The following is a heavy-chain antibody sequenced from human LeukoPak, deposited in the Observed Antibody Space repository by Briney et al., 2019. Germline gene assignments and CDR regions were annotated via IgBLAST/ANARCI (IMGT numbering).Heavy chain of an antibody. J-gene: IGHJ6*03. CDR3: AKGRPYYDFWSGSPPLYMDV. V-gene: IGHV3-30*02. CDR2: IRYDGSNK. D-gene: IGHD3-3*01. Sequence: GGSLRLPCAASGFTLSSYGMHWVRQAPGKGLEWVAFIRYDGSNKYYADSVKGRFTISRDNSKNTLYLQMNSLRAEDTAVYYCAKGRPYYDFWSGSPPLYMDVWGKGTTVTVSS. CDR1: GFTLSSYG.